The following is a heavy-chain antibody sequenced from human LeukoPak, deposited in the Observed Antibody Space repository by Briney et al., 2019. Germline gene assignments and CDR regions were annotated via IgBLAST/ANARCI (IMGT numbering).Heavy chain of an antibody. J-gene: IGHJ4*02. CDR3: ARGDTAMVAFDY. Sequence: SETLSLTCTVSGGSISPYYWSWIRQPAGKGLEWIGRIYSSGSTNYNPSPKSRVTISVDTSKNQFSLKLSSVTAADTAVYYCARGDTAMVAFDYWGQGTLVTVSS. D-gene: IGHD5-18*01. CDR1: GGSISPYY. CDR2: IYSSGST. V-gene: IGHV4-4*07.